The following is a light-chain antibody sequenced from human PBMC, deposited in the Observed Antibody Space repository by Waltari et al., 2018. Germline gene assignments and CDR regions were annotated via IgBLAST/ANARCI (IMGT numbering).Light chain of an antibody. Sequence: EIVLTQSPGTLSLSPGERATLSCRASQSVDSIYLAWYQQKPGQAPRLLIYGASSRATGIPDRFSGSGSGTDFTLTIRRLEPEDVAVYYCQQYGRSPPLTFDGGTKVEIK. CDR1: QSVDSIY. V-gene: IGKV3-20*01. CDR2: GAS. CDR3: QQYGRSPPLT. J-gene: IGKJ4*01.